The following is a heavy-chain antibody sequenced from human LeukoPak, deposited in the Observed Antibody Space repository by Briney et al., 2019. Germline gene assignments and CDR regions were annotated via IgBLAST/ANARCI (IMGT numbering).Heavy chain of an antibody. CDR2: IKEDGSEK. CDR1: GFTSSNYW. CDR3: ARGGPFGAY. V-gene: IGHV3-7*03. Sequence: GGSLRLSCAASGFTSSNYWMIWVRQAPGKGLEWVANIKEDGSEKYYVDSVKGRFTISRDNAKNSLYLQMNSLRAEDTAVYYCARGGPFGAYWGQGTLVTVSS. J-gene: IGHJ4*02. D-gene: IGHD2-21*01.